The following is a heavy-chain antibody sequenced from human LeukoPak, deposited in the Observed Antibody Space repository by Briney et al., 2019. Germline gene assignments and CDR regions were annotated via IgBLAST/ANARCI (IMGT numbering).Heavy chain of an antibody. J-gene: IGHJ5*02. Sequence: ASVKVSCKVSGYTLTELSMHWVRQAPGKGLEWMGGSDPEDGETIYAQKFQGRVTMTEDTSTDTAYMELSSLRSEDTAVYYCATVHTYDSSGYGPLDPWGQGTLVTVSS. V-gene: IGHV1-24*01. CDR3: ATVHTYDSSGYGPLDP. D-gene: IGHD3-22*01. CDR1: GYTLTELS. CDR2: SDPEDGET.